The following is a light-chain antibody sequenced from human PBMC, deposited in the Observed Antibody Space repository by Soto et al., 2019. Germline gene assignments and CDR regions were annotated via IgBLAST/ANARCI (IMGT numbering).Light chain of an antibody. Sequence: DVQMTQSPSTRSSSLGDRVTITCRASQSISGWLAWYQQKPGKAPKLLISDASSLESGVPSRFSGSGSGTECTLTINSLKNDDVATYFCQQYNSYSRTFGQGTKVDIK. CDR3: QQYNSYSRT. CDR2: DAS. V-gene: IGKV1-5*01. J-gene: IGKJ1*01. CDR1: QSISGW.